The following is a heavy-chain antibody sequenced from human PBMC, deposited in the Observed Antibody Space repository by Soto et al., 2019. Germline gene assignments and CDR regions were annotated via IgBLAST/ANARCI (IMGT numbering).Heavy chain of an antibody. D-gene: IGHD2-8*01. Sequence: EVQLVESGGGLVQPGGSLRLSCVASGFTVSNNYMTWVRQAPGKGLEWVSNMYSGGETFYTDSVKGRFTISRDSSTNTLYLQMDNVRAADTAVYYCARDPGVNWAWGKGTTVTVSS. CDR1: GFTVSNNY. CDR2: MYSGGET. J-gene: IGHJ6*04. V-gene: IGHV3-66*01. CDR3: ARDPGVNWA.